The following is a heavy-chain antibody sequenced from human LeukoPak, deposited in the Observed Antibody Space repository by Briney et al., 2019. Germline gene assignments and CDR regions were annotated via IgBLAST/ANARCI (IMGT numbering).Heavy chain of an antibody. CDR1: GFTFSSYW. D-gene: IGHD3-22*01. J-gene: IGHJ4*02. CDR3: ARDRGDYYDSSGYYSLFDY. CDR2: ISSSGSTI. V-gene: IGHV3-48*04. Sequence: PGGSLRLSCAASGFTFSSYWMSWVRQAPGKGLEWGSYISSSGSTIYYADSVKGRFTISRDNAKNSLYLQMNSLRAEDTAVYYCARDRGDYYDSSGYYSLFDYWGQGTLVTVSS.